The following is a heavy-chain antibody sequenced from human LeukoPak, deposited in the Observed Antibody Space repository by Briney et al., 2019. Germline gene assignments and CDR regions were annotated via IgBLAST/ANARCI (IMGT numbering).Heavy chain of an antibody. V-gene: IGHV4-4*07. CDR2: IYTSGST. D-gene: IGHD5-18*01. CDR3: ARDHVDTEHGYMDV. Sequence: SETLSLTCTVSGGSISSYYWSWIRQPAGKGLEWIGRIYTSGSTNYNPSLKSRVTMSVDTSKNQFSLKLSSVTAADTAVYYCARDHVDTEHGYMDVWGKGTTVTVSS. J-gene: IGHJ6*03. CDR1: GGSISSYY.